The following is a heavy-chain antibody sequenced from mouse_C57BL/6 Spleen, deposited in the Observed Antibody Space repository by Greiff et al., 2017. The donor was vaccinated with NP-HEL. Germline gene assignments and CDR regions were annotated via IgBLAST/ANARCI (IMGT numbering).Heavy chain of an antibody. CDR1: GFTFSDYY. Sequence: EVKLVESGGGLVQPGGSLKLSCAASGFTFSDYYMYWVRQTPEKRLEWVAYISNGGGSTYYPDTVKGRFTISRDNAKNTLYLQMSRLNSEDTAMYYCARHTVDRSGRYAMDYWGQGTSVTVSS. V-gene: IGHV5-12*01. D-gene: IGHD3-2*02. CDR3: ARHTVDRSGRYAMDY. CDR2: ISNGGGST. J-gene: IGHJ4*01.